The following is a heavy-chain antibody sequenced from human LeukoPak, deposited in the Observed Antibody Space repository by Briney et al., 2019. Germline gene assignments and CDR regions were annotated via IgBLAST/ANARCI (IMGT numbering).Heavy chain of an antibody. V-gene: IGHV1-69*05. CDR1: GGTFSSYA. J-gene: IGHJ6*03. CDR3: ARATDVEMATHVRYYYYYMDV. Sequence: SVKVSCKASGGTFSSYAISWVRQAPGQGLEWMGGIIPIFGTANYAQKFQGRVTIATDESTSTAYMELSSLRSEDTAVYYCARATDVEMATHVRYYYYYMDVWGKGTTVTVSS. CDR2: IIPIFGTA. D-gene: IGHD5-24*01.